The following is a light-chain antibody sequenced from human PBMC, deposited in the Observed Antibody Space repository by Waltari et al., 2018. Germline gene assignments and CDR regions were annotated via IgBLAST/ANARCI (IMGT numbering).Light chain of an antibody. CDR3: QQYNSYSPYT. CDR1: QSIRSW. V-gene: IGKV1-5*03. J-gene: IGKJ2*01. Sequence: DIQMTQSPSTLSASVGDRVTITCRASQSIRSWLAWYQQKPGKAPNRLIYKASGLESGVPSRFSGSGSGTEFTLTISSLQSDDFATYYCQQYNSYSPYTFGQGTKLEIK. CDR2: KAS.